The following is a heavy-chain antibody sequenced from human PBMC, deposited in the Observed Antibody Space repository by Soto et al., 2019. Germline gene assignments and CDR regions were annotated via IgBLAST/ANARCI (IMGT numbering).Heavy chain of an antibody. Sequence: EVQLVESGGGLVQPGGSLRLSCAASGFTFTTYWMSWVRQAPGKGLEWVANIKQDGSEKYYADSVKGRFTISRDNAKNSLYLQMNSLRAEDTALYYCARVYPGSGWPYHYYGMDVWGQGTTVTVSS. CDR2: IKQDGSEK. CDR3: ARVYPGSGWPYHYYGMDV. V-gene: IGHV3-7*01. J-gene: IGHJ6*02. CDR1: GFTFTTYW. D-gene: IGHD6-19*01.